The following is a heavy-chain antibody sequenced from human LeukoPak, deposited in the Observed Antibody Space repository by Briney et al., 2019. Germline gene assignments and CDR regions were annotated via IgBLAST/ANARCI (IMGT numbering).Heavy chain of an antibody. J-gene: IGHJ4*02. V-gene: IGHV4-31*03. Sequence: PSETLSLTCTVSGGSINNGGYYWSWIRQHPGKGLEWIGSIYYSGSSYYNPSLRSRVTISVDTSKNHFSLKLSSVTAADTAVYYCARNRDGYNSFDYWGQGTLVTVSS. CDR2: IYYSGSS. CDR3: ARNRDGYNSFDY. D-gene: IGHD5-24*01. CDR1: GGSINNGGYY.